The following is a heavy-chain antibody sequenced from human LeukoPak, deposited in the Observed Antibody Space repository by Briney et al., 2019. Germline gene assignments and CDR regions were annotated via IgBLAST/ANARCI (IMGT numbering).Heavy chain of an antibody. V-gene: IGHV4-34*01. CDR1: GGSFRGYY. J-gene: IGHJ5*02. Sequence: SETLSLTCAVYGGSFRGYYWSWIRQPPGKGLEWIGEINHSGRTNNNSSLKSRVTISVDTSKNQFTLKLTSVTAADTAVYYCARGMYYDFWSGYTTWFDPWGQGTLVTVSS. D-gene: IGHD3-3*01. CDR2: INHSGRT. CDR3: ARGMYYDFWSGYTTWFDP.